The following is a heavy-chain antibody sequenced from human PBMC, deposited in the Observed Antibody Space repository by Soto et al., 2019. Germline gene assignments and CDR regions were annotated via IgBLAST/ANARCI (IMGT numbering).Heavy chain of an antibody. D-gene: IGHD3-16*01. CDR1: GFTFSSYS. CDR2: ISASSTYI. J-gene: IGHJ4*02. Sequence: GGSLRLSCAASGFTFSSYSMNWVRQAPGRGLEWVSSISASSTYIYYADSVKGRFTISRDNAKNSLYLQMNSLRAEDTAVYYCASFGRPLNWGQGTLVTVSS. CDR3: ASFGRPLN. V-gene: IGHV3-21*01.